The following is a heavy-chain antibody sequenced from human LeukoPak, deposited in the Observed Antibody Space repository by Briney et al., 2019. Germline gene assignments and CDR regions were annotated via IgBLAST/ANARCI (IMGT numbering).Heavy chain of an antibody. Sequence: SETLSLTCTVSGYSISSGYYWGWIRQPPGKGLEWIGYIHYTGSTSYNPSLKSRVTISVDTSKNQFSLKLNSVTAADTAVYYCARAGTFDYWGQGTLVTVSS. J-gene: IGHJ4*02. CDR1: GYSISSGYY. V-gene: IGHV4-61*01. CDR3: ARAGTFDY. D-gene: IGHD3/OR15-3a*01. CDR2: IHYTGST.